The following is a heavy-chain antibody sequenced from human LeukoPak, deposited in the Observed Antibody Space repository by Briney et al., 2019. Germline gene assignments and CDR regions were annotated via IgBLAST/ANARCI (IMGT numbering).Heavy chain of an antibody. CDR1: GFTFSSYA. CDR3: AKRERERISWYFFGY. V-gene: IGHV3-30-3*02. Sequence: PGGSLRLSCAASGFTFSSYALHWVRQPPGKGLEWVAVISYDGNSKFHADSVKGRFTISRDNSKDTLYLQMNSLRAEDTAVYYCAKRERERISWYFFGYWGQGTLVTVSS. CDR2: ISYDGNSK. J-gene: IGHJ4*02. D-gene: IGHD6-13*01.